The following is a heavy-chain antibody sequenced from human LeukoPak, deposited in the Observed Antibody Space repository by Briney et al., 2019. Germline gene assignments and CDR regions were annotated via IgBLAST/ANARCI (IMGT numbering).Heavy chain of an antibody. J-gene: IGHJ6*02. V-gene: IGHV3-21*01. CDR2: ISSSSSYI. CDR3: ARDGNAMDTAMEDYYYGMDV. CDR1: GFTFSSCS. Sequence: GGSLRLSCAASGFTFSSCSMNWLRQAPGKGLEWDSSISSSSSYIYYADSVKGRFTISRDNAKNSLYLQMNSLRAEETAVYYCARDGNAMDTAMEDYYYGMDVWGQGTTVTVSS. D-gene: IGHD5-18*01.